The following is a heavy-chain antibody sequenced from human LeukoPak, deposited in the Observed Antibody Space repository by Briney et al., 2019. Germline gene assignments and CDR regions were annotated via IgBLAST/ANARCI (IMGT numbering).Heavy chain of an antibody. Sequence: GGSLRLSCAASGFTFSSYSMNWVRQAPGKGLEWVSSISSSSSYIYYADSVKGRFTISRDNAKNSLYLQMNSLRAEDTAVYYCAKAPPYKKYFDYWGQGTLVTVSS. CDR2: ISSSSSYI. D-gene: IGHD1-1*01. J-gene: IGHJ4*02. CDR1: GFTFSSYS. V-gene: IGHV3-21*04. CDR3: AKAPPYKKYFDY.